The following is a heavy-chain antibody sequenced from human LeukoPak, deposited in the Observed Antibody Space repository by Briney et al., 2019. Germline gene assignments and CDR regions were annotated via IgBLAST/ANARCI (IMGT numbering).Heavy chain of an antibody. J-gene: IGHJ6*02. V-gene: IGHV1-69*10. CDR2: IIPILGIA. CDR3: ARDEGELDYYYYGMDL. Sequence: SVKLCCKASGATFSIYAISRVRQAPGQGLEWMGGIIPILGIANSAHKFQGRVTITADKSTSTAYLELHSPRSEDTAVYYCARDEGELDYYYYGMDLWGQGTTVTVSS. D-gene: IGHD6-13*01. CDR1: GATFSIYA.